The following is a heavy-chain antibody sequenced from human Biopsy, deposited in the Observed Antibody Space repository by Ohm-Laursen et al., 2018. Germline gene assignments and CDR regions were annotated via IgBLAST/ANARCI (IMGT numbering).Heavy chain of an antibody. D-gene: IGHD3-9*01. CDR2: NIPILGTG. Sequence: ESSVKVSCKSPEGTFSNYGVNWVRQAPGQGLEWLGGNIPILGTGNYAQKFQDRVTVAADTSTSTATMELRSLRSDDTAVYYCATKLTGYFHHWGQGTLVSVSS. V-gene: IGHV1-69*06. CDR1: EGTFSNYG. J-gene: IGHJ1*01. CDR3: ATKLTGYFHH.